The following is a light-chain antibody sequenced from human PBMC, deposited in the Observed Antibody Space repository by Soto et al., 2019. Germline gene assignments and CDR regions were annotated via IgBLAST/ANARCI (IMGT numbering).Light chain of an antibody. CDR2: AAS. J-gene: IGKJ3*01. CDR1: QGIRND. V-gene: IGKV1-6*01. CDR3: LQDYNYPFT. Sequence: AIQMTPSPSSLSASVGDSVTITCRASQGIRNDLGWYQQKPGKAPKLLIYAASSLQSGVPSRFSGSGSGTDFTLTISSLQPEDFATYYCLQDYNYPFTFGPGTQVDIK.